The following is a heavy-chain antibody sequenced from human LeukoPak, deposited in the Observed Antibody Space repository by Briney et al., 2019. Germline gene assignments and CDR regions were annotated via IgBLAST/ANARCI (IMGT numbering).Heavy chain of an antibody. V-gene: IGHV4-34*01. CDR2: INHSGST. CDR1: GGSFSGYY. Sequence: PSETLSLTCAVYGGSFSGYYWSWIRQPPGKGLEWIGEINHSGSTNYNPSLKSRVTISVDTSKNQFSMKLSSVTAADTAVYYCARDCSRYYYYYMDVWGKGTTVTVSS. J-gene: IGHJ6*03. D-gene: IGHD2-21*01. CDR3: ARDCSRYYYYYMDV.